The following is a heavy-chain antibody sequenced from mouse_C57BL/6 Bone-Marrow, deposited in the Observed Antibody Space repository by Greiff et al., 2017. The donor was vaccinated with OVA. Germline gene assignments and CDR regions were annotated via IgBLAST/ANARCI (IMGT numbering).Heavy chain of an antibody. D-gene: IGHD2-4*01. V-gene: IGHV1-81*01. J-gene: IGHJ3*01. Sequence: SGAELARPGASVKLSCKASGYTFTSYGISWVKQRTGPGLEWIGEIYPRSGNTYYNEKFKGKATLTAYKSSSTAYMELRSLTSEDSAVYFCARGERLRLWFAYWGQGTLVTVSA. CDR2: IYPRSGNT. CDR3: ARGERLRLWFAY. CDR1: GYTFTSYG.